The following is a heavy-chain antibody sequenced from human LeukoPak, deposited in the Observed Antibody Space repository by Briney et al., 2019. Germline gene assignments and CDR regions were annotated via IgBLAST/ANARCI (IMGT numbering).Heavy chain of an antibody. Sequence: SETLSLTCTVSGGYISSSGHSWGWIRQPPGKGLEWTGTIYYTGRTYYNTSLKSRVTISVDTSKNQFSLRLSSVTAADTAVYYCAQSLGSSDWMGNWFDRWGQGMLVTVSS. CDR1: GGYISSSGHS. CDR3: AQSLGSSDWMGNWFDR. D-gene: IGHD6-13*01. J-gene: IGHJ5*02. CDR2: IYYTGRT. V-gene: IGHV4-39*01.